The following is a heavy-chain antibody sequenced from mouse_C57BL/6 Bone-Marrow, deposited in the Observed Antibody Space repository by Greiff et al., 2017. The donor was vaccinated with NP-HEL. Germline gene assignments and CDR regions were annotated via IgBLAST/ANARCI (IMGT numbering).Heavy chain of an antibody. CDR1: GYTFTSYW. CDR3: TRPRQLRLPWFAY. Sequence: VQLQQSGTVLARPGASVKMSCKTSGYTFTSYWMHWVKQRPGQGLEWIGAIYPGNSDTSYNQKFKGKAKLTAVTSASTAYMELSSLTNEDSAVYYGTRPRQLRLPWFAYWGQGTLVTVSA. CDR2: IYPGNSDT. D-gene: IGHD3-2*02. V-gene: IGHV1-5*01. J-gene: IGHJ3*01.